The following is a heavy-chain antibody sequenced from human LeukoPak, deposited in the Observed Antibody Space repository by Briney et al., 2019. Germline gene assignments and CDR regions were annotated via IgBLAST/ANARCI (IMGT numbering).Heavy chain of an antibody. V-gene: IGHV3-7*01. CDR1: GITFSRYW. D-gene: IGHD1-1*01. CDR3: ARSDYNWNNIYYYYYMDV. Sequence: PGGSLRLSCAASGITFSRYWMSWVRQAPGKGLEWVANIKQDGSEKEYVDSVKGRFTISRDNAKNSLYLQMNILRAEDTAVYYCARSDYNWNNIYYYYYMDVWGKGTTVTVSS. CDR2: IKQDGSEK. J-gene: IGHJ6*03.